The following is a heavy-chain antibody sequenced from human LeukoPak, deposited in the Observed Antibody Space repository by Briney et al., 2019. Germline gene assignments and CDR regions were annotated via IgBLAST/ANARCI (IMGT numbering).Heavy chain of an antibody. D-gene: IGHD2-2*01. CDR1: GGTFSSYT. CDR2: IIPILGIA. Sequence: SVKVSCKASGGTFSSYTISWVRQAPGQGLEWMGRIIPILGIANYAQEFQGRVTITADKSTSTAYMELSSLRSEDTAVYYCARSSTQVVVPAADGAFDIWGQGTMVTVSS. J-gene: IGHJ3*02. CDR3: ARSSTQVVVPAADGAFDI. V-gene: IGHV1-69*02.